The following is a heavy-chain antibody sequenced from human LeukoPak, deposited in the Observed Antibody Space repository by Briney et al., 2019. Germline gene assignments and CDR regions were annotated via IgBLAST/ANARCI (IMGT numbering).Heavy chain of an antibody. V-gene: IGHV4-59*12. CDR1: GGSISSYY. Sequence: SETLSLTCTVSGGSISSYYWSWIRQPPGKGLEWIGYIYYSGSTNYNPSLKSRVTISVDTSKNQFSLKLSSVTAADTAVYYCARDARPDVDIGATSHYYYYCMDVGGQGNTVTVSS. J-gene: IGHJ6*02. D-gene: IGHD5-12*01. CDR3: ARDARPDVDIGATSHYYYYCMDV. CDR2: IYYSGST.